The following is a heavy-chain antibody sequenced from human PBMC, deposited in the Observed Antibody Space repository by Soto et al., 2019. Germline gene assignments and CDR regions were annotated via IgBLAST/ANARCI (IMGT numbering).Heavy chain of an antibody. CDR2: IYYSGST. J-gene: IGHJ4*02. CDR3: ERLSIWGSYRYTDY. Sequence: SDTLSLTCTVSGGSLSSSSYYWGWIRQPPGKGLEWIGSIYYSGSTYYNPSLKSRVTISVDTSKNQFSLKLSSVTAADTAVYYCERLSIWGSYRYTDYWGQGTLVTVSS. D-gene: IGHD3-16*02. V-gene: IGHV4-39*01. CDR1: GGSLSSSSYY.